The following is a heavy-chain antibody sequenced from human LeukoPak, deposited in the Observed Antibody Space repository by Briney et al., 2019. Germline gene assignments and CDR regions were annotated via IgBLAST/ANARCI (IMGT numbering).Heavy chain of an antibody. CDR3: ANGAVAGTAGAFDI. D-gene: IGHD6-19*01. Sequence: GGSLRLSCAASGFTFSSYAMHWVRQAPGKGLEWVAVISYDGSNKYYADSVKGRFTISRDNSKNTLYLQMNSLRAEDTAVYYCANGAVAGTAGAFDIWGQGTMVTVSS. CDR2: ISYDGSNK. V-gene: IGHV3-30-3*01. J-gene: IGHJ3*02. CDR1: GFTFSSYA.